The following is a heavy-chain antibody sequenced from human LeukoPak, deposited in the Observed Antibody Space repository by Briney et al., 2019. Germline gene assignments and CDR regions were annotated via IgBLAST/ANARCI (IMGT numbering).Heavy chain of an antibody. J-gene: IGHJ4*02. CDR2: ISSSSSYI. CDR3: ARGPSYYYGSGSFIDY. D-gene: IGHD3-10*01. Sequence: GGSLRLSCAASGFTFSSYSMNWVRQAPGKGLEWVSSISSSSSYIYYADSVKGRFTISRDNSKNTLYLQMNSLRAEDTAVYYCARGPSYYYGSGSFIDYWGQGTLVTVSS. V-gene: IGHV3-21*01. CDR1: GFTFSSYS.